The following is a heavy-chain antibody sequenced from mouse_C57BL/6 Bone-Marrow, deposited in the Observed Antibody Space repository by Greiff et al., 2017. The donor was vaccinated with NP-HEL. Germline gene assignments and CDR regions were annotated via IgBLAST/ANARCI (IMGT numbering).Heavy chain of an antibody. Sequence: VQLQESGAELARPGASVKLSCKASGYTFTSYGISWVKQRTGQGLEWIGEIYPRSGNTYYNEKFKGKATLTADKSSSTAYMELRSLTSEDSAVYFCARCLWPAMDYWGQGTSVTVSS. CDR1: GYTFTSYG. CDR2: IYPRSGNT. J-gene: IGHJ4*01. CDR3: ARCLWPAMDY. V-gene: IGHV1-81*01.